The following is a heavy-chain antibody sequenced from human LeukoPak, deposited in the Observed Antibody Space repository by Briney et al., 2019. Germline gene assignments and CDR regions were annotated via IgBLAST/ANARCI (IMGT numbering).Heavy chain of an antibody. J-gene: IGHJ4*02. CDR2: FDPEDGET. D-gene: IGHD3-3*01. CDR3: ATEYDFWSFDY. CDR1: GYTLTELS. Sequence: ASXXVSCKVSGYTLTELSMHWVRQAPGKGGEWMGGFDPEDGETIYAQKFQGRVTITEDTSTDTAYMELSSLRSEDTAVYYCATEYDFWSFDYWGQGTLVTVSS. V-gene: IGHV1-24*01.